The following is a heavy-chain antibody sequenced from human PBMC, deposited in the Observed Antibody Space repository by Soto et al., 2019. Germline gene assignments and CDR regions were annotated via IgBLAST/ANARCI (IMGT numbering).Heavy chain of an antibody. D-gene: IGHD3-9*01. CDR3: ARGGSNDWQVAFDI. CDR1: GGSFSTYY. CDR2: INHSGSN. J-gene: IGHJ3*02. V-gene: IGHV4-34*01. Sequence: QLQQWGAGLLKPSETLPLTCVVSGGSFSTYYYNWIRQSPGKGLEWIGEINHSGSNNYSPSLKSRVTMSLDTSKNQFSLKLTSVTAADTAVYYCARGGSNDWQVAFDIWGQGTMVTVSS.